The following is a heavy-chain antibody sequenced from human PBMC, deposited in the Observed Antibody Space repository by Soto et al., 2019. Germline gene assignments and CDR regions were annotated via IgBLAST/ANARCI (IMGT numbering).Heavy chain of an antibody. CDR3: AKDIVQYSSSPRAPAY. CDR2: ISYDGSNK. J-gene: IGHJ4*02. Sequence: QVQLVESGGGVVQPGRSLRLSCAASGFTFSSYGMHWVRQAPGKGLEWVAVISYDGSNKYYSDSVKGRFTISRDNSKNTLYLQMNSLRAEDTAVYYCAKDIVQYSSSPRAPAYWGQGTLVTVSS. V-gene: IGHV3-30*18. D-gene: IGHD6-13*01. CDR1: GFTFSSYG.